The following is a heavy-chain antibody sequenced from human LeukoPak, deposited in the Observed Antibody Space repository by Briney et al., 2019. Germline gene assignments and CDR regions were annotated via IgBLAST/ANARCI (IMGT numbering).Heavy chain of an antibody. J-gene: IGHJ4*02. Sequence: KTSETLSLTCTVSGGSISSHYWSWLRQPPGKGLEWIGYIYYSGSTNYNPSLKSRVTISVDTSKNQFSLKLSSVTAADTAVYYCARVPILTGYYPLYYFDYWGQGTLVTVSS. CDR3: ARVPILTGYYPLYYFDY. CDR2: IYYSGST. D-gene: IGHD3-9*01. V-gene: IGHV4-59*11. CDR1: GGSISSHY.